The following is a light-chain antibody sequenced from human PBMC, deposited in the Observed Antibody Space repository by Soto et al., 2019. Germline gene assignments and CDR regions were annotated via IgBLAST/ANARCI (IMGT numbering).Light chain of an antibody. CDR3: SLYTSSSLYV. CDR2: EVS. Sequence: QSVLTQPPSVSGSPGQSVTISCTGTSSDVGSYNRVSWYQQPPGTAPKLMIYEVSNRPSGVPDRFSGSKSGNTASLTISGLLAEDEADYYCSLYTSSSLYVFGTGTKLTVL. CDR1: SSDVGSYNR. V-gene: IGLV2-18*01. J-gene: IGLJ1*01.